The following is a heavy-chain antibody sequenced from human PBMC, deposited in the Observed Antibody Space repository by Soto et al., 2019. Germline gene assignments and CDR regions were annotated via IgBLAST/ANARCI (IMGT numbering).Heavy chain of an antibody. Sequence: SETLSLTCAVYGGSFSGYYWSWIRQPPGKGLEWIGEINHSGSTNYNPSLKSRVTISVDTSKNQFSLKLSSVTAADTAVYYCARARIAAAGVFDYWGQGTLVTVSS. CDR3: ARARIAAAGVFDY. J-gene: IGHJ4*02. CDR2: INHSGST. V-gene: IGHV4-34*01. CDR1: GGSFSGYY. D-gene: IGHD6-13*01.